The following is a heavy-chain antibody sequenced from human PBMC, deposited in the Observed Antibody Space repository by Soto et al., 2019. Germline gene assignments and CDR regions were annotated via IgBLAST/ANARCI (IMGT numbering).Heavy chain of an antibody. J-gene: IGHJ6*02. Sequence: GGSLRLSCAASGFTFSTYWMTWVRQAPGKGLEWVANINKDGGEKYYMDSVRGRFTISRDNAKNSLYLQMTSLRVEDTAVYYCSGGHALDVWGQGTTVTVSS. CDR2: INKDGGEK. CDR3: SGGHALDV. CDR1: GFTFSTYW. V-gene: IGHV3-7*01.